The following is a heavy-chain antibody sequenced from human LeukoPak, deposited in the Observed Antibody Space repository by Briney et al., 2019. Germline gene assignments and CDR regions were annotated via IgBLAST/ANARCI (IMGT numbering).Heavy chain of an antibody. CDR1: GFPSSTYR. V-gene: IGHV3-21*01. D-gene: IGHD5-12*01. Sequence: GGSLRLSCEVSGFPSSTYRMNWARQAPGKGLEWVSSISSSSLYIYYADSVKGRFTSFRDNAKNSLYLQMNSLRAEDTAVYDGARESGLNYYYYMDVWGKGTTVTISS. CDR2: ISSSSLYI. CDR3: ARESGLNYYYYMDV. J-gene: IGHJ6*03.